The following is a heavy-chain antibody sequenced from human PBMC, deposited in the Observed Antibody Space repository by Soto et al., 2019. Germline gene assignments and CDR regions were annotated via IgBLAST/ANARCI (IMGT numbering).Heavy chain of an antibody. J-gene: IGHJ6*02. CDR2: IIPISGTA. CDR3: ARPLATIFGVVIRPYYYGMDV. Sequence: SVKVSCKASGGTFSSYAISWVRQAPGQGLEWMGGIIPISGTANYAQKFQGRVTITADESTSTAYMELSSLRSEDTAVYYCARPLATIFGVVIRPYYYGMDVWGQGTTVTVSS. CDR1: GGTFSSYA. D-gene: IGHD3-3*01. V-gene: IGHV1-69*13.